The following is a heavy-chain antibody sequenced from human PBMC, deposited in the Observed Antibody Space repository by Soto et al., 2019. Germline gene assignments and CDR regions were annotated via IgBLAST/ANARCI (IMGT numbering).Heavy chain of an antibody. Sequence: ASVKVSCKASGYTFTSYDINWVRQATGQGLEWMGWMNPNSGNTGYAQKFQGRVTMTRNTSISTAYMELSSLRSEDTAVYYCARVARAYVVYYYYMDVWGKGTTVTVSS. CDR3: ARVARAYVVYYYYMDV. CDR1: GYTFTSYD. J-gene: IGHJ6*03. D-gene: IGHD2-15*01. V-gene: IGHV1-8*01. CDR2: MNPNSGNT.